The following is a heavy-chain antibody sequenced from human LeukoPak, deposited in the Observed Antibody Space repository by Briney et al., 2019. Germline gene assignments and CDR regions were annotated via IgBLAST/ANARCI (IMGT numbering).Heavy chain of an antibody. CDR3: ARISGIYGSRSPPFDS. CDR2: ISANGDGT. CDR1: GFSFSNYG. Sequence: PGGSLRLSCVASGFSFSNYGMTWVRQAPGKGLEWVSSISANGDGTYLADSVKGRFTISRDNSKNTLYLQMNSLKAEDTAIYYCARISGIYGSRSPPFDSWGQGTLVSVSS. J-gene: IGHJ4*02. D-gene: IGHD3-10*01. V-gene: IGHV3-23*01.